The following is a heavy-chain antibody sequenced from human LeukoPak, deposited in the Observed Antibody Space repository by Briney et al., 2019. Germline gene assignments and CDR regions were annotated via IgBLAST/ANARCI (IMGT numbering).Heavy chain of an antibody. J-gene: IGHJ3*02. V-gene: IGHV4-59*08. Sequence: SETLSLTCTVSGGSISSYYWSWIRQPPGKGLEWIGYIYYSGSTNYNPSLKSRVTISVDTSKNQFSLKLSSVTAADTAVYYCARLVNYDILTGYYFGDAFDTWGQGTMVTVSS. CDR1: GGSISSYY. CDR3: ARLVNYDILTGYYFGDAFDT. D-gene: IGHD3-9*01. CDR2: IYYSGST.